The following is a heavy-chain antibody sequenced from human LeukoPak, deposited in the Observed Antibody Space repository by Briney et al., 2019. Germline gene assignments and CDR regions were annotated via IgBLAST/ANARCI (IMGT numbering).Heavy chain of an antibody. Sequence: TSETLSLTCTVSGGSISSYYWSWIRQPPGKGLEWIGYIYYSGSTNYNPSLKSRVTISVDTSKNQFSLKLSSVTAADAAVYYCARATWLPVGLYYYDSSGYYYYFDSWGQGTLVTVSS. CDR2: IYYSGST. CDR3: ARATWLPVGLYYYDSSGYYYYFDS. D-gene: IGHD3-22*01. V-gene: IGHV4-59*01. J-gene: IGHJ4*02. CDR1: GGSISSYY.